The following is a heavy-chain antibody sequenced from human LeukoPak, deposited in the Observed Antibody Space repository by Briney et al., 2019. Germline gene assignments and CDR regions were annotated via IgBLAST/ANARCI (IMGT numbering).Heavy chain of an antibody. Sequence: SETLSLTCSVSGGSFSNGDYYWSWIRQHPEKGLEWIGYIYYSGSAYYNPSLKGRVTVSIDTTKNQFSLRLSSVTAADTAVYYCARADFRGGYFASFDYWGQGTLVTVSS. CDR2: IYYSGSA. CDR1: GGSFSNGDYY. CDR3: ARADFRGGYFASFDY. J-gene: IGHJ4*02. V-gene: IGHV4-31*03. D-gene: IGHD3-3*01.